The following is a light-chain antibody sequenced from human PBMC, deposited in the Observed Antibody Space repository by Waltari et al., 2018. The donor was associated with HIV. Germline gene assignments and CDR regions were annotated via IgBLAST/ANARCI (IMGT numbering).Light chain of an antibody. Sequence: IVMPQSPDSLAVSLGERATINCKSTQSLLYRSTNKDYLAWDQQKPGQSPKRLIYWASSRESGVPDRGSGMGAGTDFTRTISNLQAEDVAVYYCQKYYSTPWTFGQGTKVEI. CDR3: QKYYSTPWT. CDR1: QSLLYRSTNKDY. CDR2: WAS. J-gene: IGKJ1*01. V-gene: IGKV4-1*01.